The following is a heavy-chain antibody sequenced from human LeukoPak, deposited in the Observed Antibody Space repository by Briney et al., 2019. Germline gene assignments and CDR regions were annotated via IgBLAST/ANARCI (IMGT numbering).Heavy chain of an antibody. V-gene: IGHV3-21*06. CDR3: ARPFYYDSNGGEGMDV. Sequence: GGSLRLSCAASGFTFTRFNMNWVRQAPGKELEVVSSITTSGTYIYYADSVKCRFTISRDNAKNSLYLQMNSLRAEDTAVYYCARPFYYDSNGGEGMDVWGQGTTVNVS. J-gene: IGHJ6*02. CDR1: GFTFTRFN. CDR2: ITTSGTYI. D-gene: IGHD3-22*01.